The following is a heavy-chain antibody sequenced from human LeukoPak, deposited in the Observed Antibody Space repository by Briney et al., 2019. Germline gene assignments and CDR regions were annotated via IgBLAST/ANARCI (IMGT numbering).Heavy chain of an antibody. CDR3: ARDTLDYFDY. J-gene: IGHJ4*02. CDR1: GGSISGYY. Sequence: PPETLSLTCTVSGGSISGYYWTWIRQPPGKGLEWIGFIYYSGNINYNPSLKSRVTISVDTSKNQFSLKLSSVTAADTALYYCARDTLDYFDYWGQGILVTVSS. V-gene: IGHV4-59*01. CDR2: IYYSGNI.